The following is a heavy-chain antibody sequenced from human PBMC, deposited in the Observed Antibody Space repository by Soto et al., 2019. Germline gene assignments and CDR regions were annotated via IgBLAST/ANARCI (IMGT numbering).Heavy chain of an antibody. CDR1: GGTFSSYA. CDR3: AGTYYYVGSGLSRGYYFDY. CDR2: IIPIFGTA. V-gene: IGHV1-69*01. D-gene: IGHD3-22*01. J-gene: IGHJ4*02. Sequence: QVQLVQSGAEVKKPGSSVKVSCKASGGTFSSYAISWVRQAPGQGLEWMGGIIPIFGTANYAQKFQGRVTITATESTSPAYMERSGRGSGDRALYYWAGTYYYVGSGLSRGYYFDYWGQGTLVTVSS.